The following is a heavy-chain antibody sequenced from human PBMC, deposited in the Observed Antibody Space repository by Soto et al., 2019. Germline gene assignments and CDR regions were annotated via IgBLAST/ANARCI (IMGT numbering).Heavy chain of an antibody. CDR1: GYTFNFYG. V-gene: IGHV1-18*01. D-gene: IGHD3-16*01. CDR2: IRGFNGNT. J-gene: IGHJ4*02. Sequence: ASVKVSCKASGYTFNFYGITWVRQARGQGLEWMGGIRGFNGNTNYAADLQGRVTMTTDTSTSTAYMELRGLRSDDTAVYYCARIGVSSGHESPDFDSWGQGTLVTVSS. CDR3: ARIGVSSGHESPDFDS.